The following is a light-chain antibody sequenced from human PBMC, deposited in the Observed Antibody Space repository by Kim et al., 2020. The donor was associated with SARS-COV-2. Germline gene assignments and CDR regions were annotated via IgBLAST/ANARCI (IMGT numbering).Light chain of an antibody. Sequence: GQSITISCTGTSSDIGAYGFVSWCQQHPGKAPKLMIFHVTKRPSGVSSRFSGSKSANTASLTISGLQAEDEADYYCSSYTNSDSWVFGGGTKVTVL. V-gene: IGLV2-14*04. J-gene: IGLJ3*02. CDR1: SSDIGAYGF. CDR3: SSYTNSDSWV. CDR2: HVT.